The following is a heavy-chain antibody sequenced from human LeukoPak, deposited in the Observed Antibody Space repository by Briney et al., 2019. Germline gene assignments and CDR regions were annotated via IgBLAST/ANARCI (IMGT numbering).Heavy chain of an antibody. Sequence: GGSLRLSCAAPGFTFSNYWMSWVRQAPGKGLEWVANIKVDGSEKYYVDSVKGRFTISRDNAENSLYLQMNSLRAEDTAVYYCARKTGTTGEAFDYWGQGTQVTVSS. V-gene: IGHV3-7*03. CDR2: IKVDGSEK. CDR1: GFTFSNYW. J-gene: IGHJ4*02. D-gene: IGHD1-1*01. CDR3: ARKTGTTGEAFDY.